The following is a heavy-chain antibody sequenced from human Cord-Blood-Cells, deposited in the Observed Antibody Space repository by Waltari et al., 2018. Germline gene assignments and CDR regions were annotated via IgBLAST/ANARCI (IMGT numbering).Heavy chain of an antibody. Sequence: QVQLQQWGAGLLKPSETLSLTCAVYGGSFSGYYWSWIRQPPGKGLEWIREINHSGRTTHNPSLKGRVTIAVDTHKNHFSLKLRSVTAAEMAVYYCARAGTGDIVVVPAAIHYYYGMDVWGQGTTVTVSS. CDR3: ARAGTGDIVVVPAAIHYYYGMDV. J-gene: IGHJ6*02. CDR1: GGSFSGYY. V-gene: IGHV4-34*01. CDR2: INHSGRT. D-gene: IGHD2-2*02.